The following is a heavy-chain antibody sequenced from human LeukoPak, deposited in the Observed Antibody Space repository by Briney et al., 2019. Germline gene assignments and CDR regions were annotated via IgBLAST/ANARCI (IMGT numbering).Heavy chain of an antibody. CDR3: ARDLCCGPHWYFDL. Sequence: GGSLRLSCAASGFTFSSYSINWVRQAPGKGLEWVSSISSSSSHIYYADSVKGRFTISRDNAKNSLYLQMNSLRAEDTAVYYCARDLCCGPHWYFDLWGRGTLVTVSS. V-gene: IGHV3-21*01. J-gene: IGHJ2*01. D-gene: IGHD6-25*01. CDR2: ISSSSSHI. CDR1: GFTFSSYS.